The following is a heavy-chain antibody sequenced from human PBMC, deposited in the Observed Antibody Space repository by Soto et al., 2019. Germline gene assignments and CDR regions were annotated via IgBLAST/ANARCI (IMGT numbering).Heavy chain of an antibody. J-gene: IGHJ4*02. CDR3: ATLPPGGPYRGVFDY. CDR2: VYHSGTT. D-gene: IGHD3-10*01. CDR1: GGSISSGGYS. V-gene: IGHV4-30-2*02. Sequence: SETLSLTCAVSGGSISSGGYSWSWIRQPPGKGLEWIGYVYHSGTTNYNPSLESRVTMSLDTSKNQFSLKLSAVTTADTAVYYCATLPPGGPYRGVFDYWSQGTLVTVSS.